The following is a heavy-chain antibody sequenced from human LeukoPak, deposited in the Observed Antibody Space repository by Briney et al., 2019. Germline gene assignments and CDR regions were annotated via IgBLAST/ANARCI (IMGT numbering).Heavy chain of an antibody. CDR3: ARGEYSYAYDY. CDR1: GYTFTSYY. J-gene: IGHJ4*02. D-gene: IGHD5-18*01. CDR2: VTPNTGGT. Sequence: ASVKVSCKASGYTFTSYYMHWVRQAPGQGLEWMGWVTPNTGGTHFAQKFQGRVTMTRDTSISTAYMELTRLRSDDAAVYYCARGEYSYAYDYWGQGTLVTVSS. V-gene: IGHV1-2*02.